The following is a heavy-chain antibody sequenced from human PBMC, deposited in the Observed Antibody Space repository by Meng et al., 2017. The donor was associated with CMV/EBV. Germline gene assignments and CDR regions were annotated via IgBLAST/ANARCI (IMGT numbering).Heavy chain of an antibody. V-gene: IGHV1-18*01. J-gene: IGHJ3*02. D-gene: IGHD3-3*01. CDR1: GYTFTSYG. Sequence: ASVKVSCKASGYTFTSYGISWVRQAPGQGLEWMGWINAYNGNTNYAQKLQGRVTMTTDTSTSTAYMELRSLRSDDTAVYYCARDRTARLRFLEWLPNHDAFDIWGQGTMVTVSS. CDR2: INAYNGNT. CDR3: ARDRTARLRFLEWLPNHDAFDI.